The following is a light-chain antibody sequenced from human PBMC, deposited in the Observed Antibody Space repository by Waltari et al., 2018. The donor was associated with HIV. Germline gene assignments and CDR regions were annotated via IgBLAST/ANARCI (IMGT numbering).Light chain of an antibody. V-gene: IGLV2-14*03. CDR1: SSDVGAYDY. Sequence: QSALTQPASVSGSPGQSITISCTGTSSDVGAYDYVSWYQQHPSKAPKLMIYDVNNRPSGVSHRFSGSKSATTASLTISGLQAEDEADYYCSSYTTSSTYVFGTGTKVTVL. CDR3: SSYTTSSTYV. CDR2: DVN. J-gene: IGLJ1*01.